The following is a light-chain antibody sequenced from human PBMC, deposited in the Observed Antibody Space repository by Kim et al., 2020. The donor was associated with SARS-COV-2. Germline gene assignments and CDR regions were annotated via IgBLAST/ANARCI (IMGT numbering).Light chain of an antibody. V-gene: IGKV1-5*01. J-gene: IGKJ2*01. CDR1: QSISGW. Sequence: SASVGDRVTITCRASQSISGWLAWYQQKPGKAPKLLIYDASSLESGVPSRFSGSGSGTEFTLTISNLQPDDFATYYCQQYNSYSYTFGQGTKLEIK. CDR2: DAS. CDR3: QQYNSYSYT.